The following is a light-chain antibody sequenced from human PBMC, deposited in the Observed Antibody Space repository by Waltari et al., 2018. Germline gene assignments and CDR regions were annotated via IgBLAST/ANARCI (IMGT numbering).Light chain of an antibody. Sequence: SYELTQPPSVYVSQGQTASITCSGDKLGDKYACGYQLKPGQSPVLGIYPDSNRTSGIPERFSGSNSGNTATLTISGTQAMDEADYYCQAWDSSTAFYVFGTGTKLTVL. CDR1: KLGDKY. J-gene: IGLJ1*01. CDR2: PDS. V-gene: IGLV3-1*01. CDR3: QAWDSSTAFYV.